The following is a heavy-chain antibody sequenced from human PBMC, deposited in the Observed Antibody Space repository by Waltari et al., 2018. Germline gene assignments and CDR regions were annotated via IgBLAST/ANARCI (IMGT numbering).Heavy chain of an antibody. D-gene: IGHD2-21*02. J-gene: IGHJ4*02. CDR1: GGSISSYY. CDR3: ARDRRDGGNSGFDY. V-gene: IGHV4-59*01. Sequence: QVQLQESGPGLVKPSETLSLTCTVSGGSISSYYWSWIRQPPGKGLEWIGYIYYSGSTNYNPSLKSRVTISVDTSKNQFSLKLSSVTAADTAVYYCARDRRDGGNSGFDYWGQGTLVTVSS. CDR2: IYYSGST.